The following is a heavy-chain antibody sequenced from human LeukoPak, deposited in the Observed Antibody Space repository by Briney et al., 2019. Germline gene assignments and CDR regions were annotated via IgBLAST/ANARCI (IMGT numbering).Heavy chain of an antibody. D-gene: IGHD3-9*01. CDR3: TTDVRDDILTGYYPHYYYYMDV. V-gene: IGHV3-15*01. J-gene: IGHJ6*03. Sequence: NTGGSLRLSCAASGFTFSNAWMSWVRQAPGKGLEWVGRIKSKTDGGTTDYAAPVKGRFTISRDDSKNTLYLQMNSLKTEDTAVYYCTTDVRDDILTGYYPHYYYYMDVWGKGTTVTVSS. CDR1: GFTFSNAW. CDR2: IKSKTDGGTT.